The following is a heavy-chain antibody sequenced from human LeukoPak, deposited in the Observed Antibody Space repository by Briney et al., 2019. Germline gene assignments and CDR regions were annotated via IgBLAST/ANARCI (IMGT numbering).Heavy chain of an antibody. V-gene: IGHV3-21*01. J-gene: IGHJ4*02. CDR1: GFTFSDYT. CDR3: ARDLGYSSGPNY. Sequence: PGGSLRLSCAASGFTFSDYTMTWVRQAPGKGLEWVASISSDSSYIDYADSVKGRFTISRDNAKNSLYLQMNSLRAEDTAVYYCARDLGYSSGPNYWGQGTRVTVSS. D-gene: IGHD6-19*01. CDR2: ISSDSSYI.